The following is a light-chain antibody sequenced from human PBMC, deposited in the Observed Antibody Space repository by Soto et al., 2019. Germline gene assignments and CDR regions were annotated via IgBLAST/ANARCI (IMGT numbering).Light chain of an antibody. Sequence: DIVMTQSPATLSVSLGDRATLSCRASQSVSSNLAWYQQKPGQAPRLLIYAASTRATGIPARFSGSGSGTEFTLTITSLQSEDFALYYCQQYDDWPRTFGQGTKVDIK. CDR3: QQYDDWPRT. J-gene: IGKJ1*01. CDR2: AAS. V-gene: IGKV3-15*01. CDR1: QSVSSN.